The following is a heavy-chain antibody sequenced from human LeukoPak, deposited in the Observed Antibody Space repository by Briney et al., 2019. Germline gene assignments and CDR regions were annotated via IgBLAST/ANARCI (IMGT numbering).Heavy chain of an antibody. CDR2: ISYDGSNK. CDR1: GFTFSSYA. D-gene: IGHD3-22*01. CDR3: AVVVITTGWDFDY. V-gene: IGHV3-30-3*01. J-gene: IGHJ4*02. Sequence: PGGSLRLSCAASGFTFSSYAMHWVRQAPGKGLEWVAVISYDGSNKYYADSVKGRFTISRDNSKNTLYLQMNSLRAEDTAVYYCAVVVITTGWDFDYWGQGTLVTVSS.